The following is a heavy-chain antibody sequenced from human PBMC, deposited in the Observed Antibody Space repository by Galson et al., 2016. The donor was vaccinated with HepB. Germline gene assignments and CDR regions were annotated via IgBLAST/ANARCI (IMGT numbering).Heavy chain of an antibody. CDR1: GGSFSGYY. Sequence: TLSLTCAVYGGSFSGYYWSWIRQPPGKGLEWIGEINHSGSTNYNPSLKSRVTISVVTSKNQFSLKLSSVTAADTAVYYCARGDNPDYGDYASAYYYMDVWGKGTTVTVSS. D-gene: IGHD4-17*01. CDR3: ARGDNPDYGDYASAYYYMDV. V-gene: IGHV4-34*01. J-gene: IGHJ6*03. CDR2: INHSGST.